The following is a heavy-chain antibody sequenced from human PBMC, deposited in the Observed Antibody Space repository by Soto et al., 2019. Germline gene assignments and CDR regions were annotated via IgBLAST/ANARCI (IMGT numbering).Heavy chain of an antibody. CDR2: ISGSGGST. CDR1: GFPFSSYA. V-gene: IGHV3-23*01. J-gene: IGHJ4*02. CDR3: TKDRYCSSTSCCAGYY. D-gene: IGHD2-2*01. Sequence: EVQLLESGGGLVQPGGSLRLSCAASGFPFSSYAMSWVRQAPGKGLEWVSGISGSGGSTSVADSVKGRFTISRDNSKNTLYLQMNSLRAEDTAVYYCTKDRYCSSTSCCAGYYWGQGTLVTVSS.